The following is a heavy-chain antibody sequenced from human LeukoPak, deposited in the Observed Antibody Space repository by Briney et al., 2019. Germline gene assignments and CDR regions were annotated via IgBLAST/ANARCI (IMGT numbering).Heavy chain of an antibody. J-gene: IGHJ6*03. CDR2: MNPNSGNT. Sequence: GASVKVSFKASGYTFTSYDINWVRQATGQGLEWMGWMNPNSGNTGYAQKFQGRVTITRNTSISTAYMELSSLRSEDTAVYYCARIWGYSYGFRGTYYMDVWGKGTTVTVSS. CDR3: ARIWGYSYGFRGTYYMDV. CDR1: GYTFTSYD. D-gene: IGHD5-18*01. V-gene: IGHV1-8*03.